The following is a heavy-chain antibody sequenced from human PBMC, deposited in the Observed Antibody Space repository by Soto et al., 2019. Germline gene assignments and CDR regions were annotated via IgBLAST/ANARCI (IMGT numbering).Heavy chain of an antibody. Sequence: SETLSLTCAVSGYSISSGYYWGWIRQPPGKGLEWIGSIYHSGSTYYNPSLKSRVTISVDTSKNQFSLKLSSVTAADTAVYYCARDFFRYDSSGYTNFDYWGQGTLVTVSS. CDR2: IYHSGST. D-gene: IGHD3-22*01. J-gene: IGHJ4*02. CDR1: GYSISSGYY. CDR3: ARDFFRYDSSGYTNFDY. V-gene: IGHV4-38-2*02.